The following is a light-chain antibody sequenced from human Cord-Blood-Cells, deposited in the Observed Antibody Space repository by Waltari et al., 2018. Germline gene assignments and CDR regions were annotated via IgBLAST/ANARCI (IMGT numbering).Light chain of an antibody. Sequence: SYVLPQPPSVSVAPGQTARITCRGNNIGSNCVLWYQQKPGKAPVLVVSDDSDRPSGIPERFSGSNSGNTATLTISRVEAGDEADYYCQVWDSSSDHWVFGGGTKLTVL. CDR3: QVWDSSSDHWV. CDR2: DDS. CDR1: NIGSNC. V-gene: IGLV3-21*02. J-gene: IGLJ3*02.